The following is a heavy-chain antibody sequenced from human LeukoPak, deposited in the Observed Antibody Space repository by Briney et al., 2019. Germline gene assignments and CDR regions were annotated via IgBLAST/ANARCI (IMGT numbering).Heavy chain of an antibody. J-gene: IGHJ4*02. V-gene: IGHV3-11*05. CDR2: ISSRSSYT. D-gene: IGHD3-3*01. CDR1: GFTFSDYY. CDR3: AKEIFGVVWAPIDY. Sequence: PGGSLRLSCAASGFTFSDYYMSWIRQAPGKGLEWVSYISSRSSYTKYADSVKGRFTISRDNSKNTLYLQMNSLRAEDTAVYYCAKEIFGVVWAPIDYWGQGTLVTVSS.